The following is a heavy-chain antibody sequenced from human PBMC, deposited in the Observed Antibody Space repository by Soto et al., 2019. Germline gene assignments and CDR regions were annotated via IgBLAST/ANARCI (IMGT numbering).Heavy chain of an antibody. CDR1: GDSVSSNSAA. CDR2: TYYRSKWYN. D-gene: IGHD3-10*01. J-gene: IGHJ5*02. V-gene: IGHV6-1*01. CDR3: ARYYYGSGSYRGHNWFDP. Sequence: SQTLSLTCAISGDSVSSNSAAWNWIRQSPSRGLEWLGRTYYRSKWYNDYAVSVKSRITINPDTSKNQFSLQLNSVTPEDTAVYYCARYYYGSGSYRGHNWFDPWGQGTLVTVSS.